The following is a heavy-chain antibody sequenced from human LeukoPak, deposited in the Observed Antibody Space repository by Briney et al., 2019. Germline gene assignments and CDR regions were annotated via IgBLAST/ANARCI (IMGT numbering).Heavy chain of an antibody. CDR3: ASVSMVRGVIIPYGY. D-gene: IGHD3-10*01. Sequence: PSETLSLTCTVSGGSISSSSYYWGWIRQPPGKGLEWIGSIYYSGSTYYNPSLKSRVTISVDTSKNQFSLKLSSVTAADTAVYYCASVSMVRGVIIPYGYWGQGTLVTVSS. V-gene: IGHV4-39*07. CDR1: GGSISSSSYY. J-gene: IGHJ4*02. CDR2: IYYSGST.